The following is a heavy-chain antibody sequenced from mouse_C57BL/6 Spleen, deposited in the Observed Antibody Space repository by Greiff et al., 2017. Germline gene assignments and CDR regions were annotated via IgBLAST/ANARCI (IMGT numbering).Heavy chain of an antibody. CDR2: IDPETGGT. Sequence: QVQLKQSGAELVRPGASVTLSCKASGYTFTDYEMHWVKQTPVHGLEWIGAIDPETGGTAYNQKFKGKAILTADKSSSTAYMELRSLTSEDSAVYYCTREENSFDYWGQGTTLTVSS. CDR3: TREENSFDY. CDR1: GYTFTDYE. V-gene: IGHV1-15*01. J-gene: IGHJ2*01.